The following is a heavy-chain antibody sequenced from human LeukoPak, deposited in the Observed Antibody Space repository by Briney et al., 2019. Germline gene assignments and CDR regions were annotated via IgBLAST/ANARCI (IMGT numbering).Heavy chain of an antibody. J-gene: IGHJ4*02. CDR1: GYTFTGYY. D-gene: IGHD5-12*01. CDR3: ARDLGRLRSPYYFDY. Sequence: ASVKVSCKASGYTFTGYYMHWVRQAPGQGLEWMGWINPNSGGTNYAQKFQGRVTMTRDTSISTAYMELSRLRSDDTAVYYCARDLGRLRSPYYFDYWGQGTLVTVSS. CDR2: INPNSGGT. V-gene: IGHV1-2*02.